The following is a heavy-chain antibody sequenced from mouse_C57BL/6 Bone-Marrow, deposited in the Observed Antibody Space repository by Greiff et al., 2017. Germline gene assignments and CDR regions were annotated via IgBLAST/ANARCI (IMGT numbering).Heavy chain of an antibody. CDR2: INPSSGNT. Sequence: VKLQQSGAELARPGASVKMSCKASGYTFTSYTMHWVKQRPGQGLEWIGDINPSSGNTKYNQKFKDKATLTADKSSSTAYMQLSSLTSEDSAVYYCASKFITTVVASDYWGQGATLTVSS. CDR3: ASKFITTVVASDY. D-gene: IGHD1-1*01. J-gene: IGHJ2*01. V-gene: IGHV1-4*01. CDR1: GYTFTSYT.